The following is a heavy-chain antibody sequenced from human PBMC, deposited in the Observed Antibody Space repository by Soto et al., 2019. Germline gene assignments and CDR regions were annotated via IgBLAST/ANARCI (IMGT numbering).Heavy chain of an antibody. CDR2: IYSGGST. Sequence: EVQLVESGGGLVQPGGSLRLSCAASGFTVSSNYMSWVRQAPGKGLEWVSVIYSGGSTYYAGSVKGRCTISRDNSKNTLYLQMNSLRAEDTAVYYCARDVEQQLAYYYYYYMDVWGKGTTVTVSS. J-gene: IGHJ6*03. D-gene: IGHD6-13*01. V-gene: IGHV3-66*01. CDR3: ARDVEQQLAYYYYYYMDV. CDR1: GFTVSSNY.